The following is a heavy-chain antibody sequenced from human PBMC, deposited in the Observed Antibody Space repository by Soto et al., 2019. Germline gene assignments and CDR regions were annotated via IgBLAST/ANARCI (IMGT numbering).Heavy chain of an antibody. Sequence: QVQLVQSGAEVKKPGASVKVSCKASGYTFTSYGISWVRQAPGQGLEWMGRISAYNGNTNYAQKLQGRVTMTTDPSTXPXYXXLRSLRSADTAVYYCARDPYGSGSYFNYYYYGMDVWGQGTTVTVSS. V-gene: IGHV1-18*01. CDR3: ARDPYGSGSYFNYYYYGMDV. J-gene: IGHJ6*02. D-gene: IGHD3-10*01. CDR1: GYTFTSYG. CDR2: ISAYNGNT.